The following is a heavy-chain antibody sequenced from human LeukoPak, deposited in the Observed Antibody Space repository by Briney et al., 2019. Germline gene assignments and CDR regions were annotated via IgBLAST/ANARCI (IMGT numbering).Heavy chain of an antibody. CDR3: ALSHCSGGSCYFSWFDP. V-gene: IGHV4-61*02. CDR1: GGSISSGSYY. J-gene: IGHJ5*02. Sequence: SQTLSLTCTVSGGSISSGSYYWSWIRQPAGKGLEWIGRIYTSGSTNYNPSLKSRVTISVDTSKNQFSLKLSSVTAADTAVYYCALSHCSGGSCYFSWFDPWGQGTLVTVSS. D-gene: IGHD2-15*01. CDR2: IYTSGST.